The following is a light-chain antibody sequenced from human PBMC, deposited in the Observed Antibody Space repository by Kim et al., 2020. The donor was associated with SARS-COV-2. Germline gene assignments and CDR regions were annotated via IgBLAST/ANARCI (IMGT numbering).Light chain of an antibody. Sequence: LSPGERVTLSCRASQSVTSSDLAWYQQRPGQAPRLLIYGASSRATGIPDRFSGSGSGTDFTLTISRLEPEDFAVYYCQQYGSSPRTFGQGTKLEI. V-gene: IGKV3-20*01. CDR1: QSVTSSD. CDR2: GAS. CDR3: QQYGSSPRT. J-gene: IGKJ2*01.